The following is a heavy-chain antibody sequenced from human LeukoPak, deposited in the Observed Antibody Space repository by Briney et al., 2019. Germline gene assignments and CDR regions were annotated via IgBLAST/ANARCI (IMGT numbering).Heavy chain of an antibody. Sequence: SETLSLTCTVSGGSISNGDHYWSWIRQHPGKGLEWIGHIYYSGSTYYNPSLKSRVTISVDTSKNQFSLKLSSVTAADTAVYYCARYSGNTQTFDYWGQGTLVTVSS. CDR3: ARYSGNTQTFDY. CDR2: IYYSGST. CDR1: GGSISNGDHY. V-gene: IGHV4-31*03. J-gene: IGHJ4*02. D-gene: IGHD6-19*01.